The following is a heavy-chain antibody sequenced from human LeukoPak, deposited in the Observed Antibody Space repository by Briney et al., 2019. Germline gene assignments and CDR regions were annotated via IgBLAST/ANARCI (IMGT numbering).Heavy chain of an antibody. CDR3: ASSHPSHY. V-gene: IGHV4-39*01. CDR2: IYYSGST. Sequence: SETLSLTCTVSGGSLSSSSYYWGWIRQPPGKGLEWIGTIYYSGSTYYNPSLKSRVTISVDTSKNQFSLKLSSVTAADTAVYYCASSHPSHYWGQGTLVTVSS. CDR1: GGSLSSSSYY. J-gene: IGHJ4*02.